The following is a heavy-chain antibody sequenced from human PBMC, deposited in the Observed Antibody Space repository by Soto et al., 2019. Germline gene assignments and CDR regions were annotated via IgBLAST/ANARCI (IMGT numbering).Heavy chain of an antibody. D-gene: IGHD6-13*01. CDR2: IKQDGSEK. CDR1: GFTFSNYW. Sequence: GGSLRLSCAASGFTFSNYWMSWVRQAPGKGLEWVANIKQDGSEKYYVDSVKGRFTISRDNAKNSLYLQMNSLRAEDTAVYYCARGAAAGTGWFDPWGQGTLVTVSS. CDR3: ARGAAAGTGWFDP. V-gene: IGHV3-7*03. J-gene: IGHJ5*02.